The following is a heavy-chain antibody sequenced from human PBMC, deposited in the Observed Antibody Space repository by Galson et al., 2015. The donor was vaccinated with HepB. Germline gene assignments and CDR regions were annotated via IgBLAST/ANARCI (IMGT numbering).Heavy chain of an antibody. Sequence: QSGAEVKKPGESLRISCKGSGYSFTSYWIGWVRQMPGKGLEWMAISYAAYSDTRYSPSFQGQVTMSVDTSINTAYLQWSSLKASDTAMHYCVTTNYDWNAGTTYYFDFWGQGTQVTVSS. CDR3: VTTNYDWNAGTTYYFDF. D-gene: IGHD3-16*01. CDR2: SYAAYSDT. CDR1: GYSFTSYW. J-gene: IGHJ4*02. V-gene: IGHV5-51*01.